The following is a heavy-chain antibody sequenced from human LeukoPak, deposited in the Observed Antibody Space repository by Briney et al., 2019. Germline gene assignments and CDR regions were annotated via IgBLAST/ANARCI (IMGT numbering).Heavy chain of an antibody. CDR3: ARSGRTYYYYYMDV. V-gene: IGHV4-59*01. D-gene: IGHD2-15*01. J-gene: IGHJ6*03. Sequence: SETLSLTCAVYGGSFSSYYWSWIRQPPGKGLEWIGYIYYSGSTNYNPSLKSRVTISVDTSKNQFSLKLSSVTAADTAVYYCARSGRTYYYYYMDVWGKATTVTISS. CDR1: GGSFSSYY. CDR2: IYYSGST.